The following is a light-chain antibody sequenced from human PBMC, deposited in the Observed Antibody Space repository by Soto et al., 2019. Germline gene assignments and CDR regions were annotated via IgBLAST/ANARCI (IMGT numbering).Light chain of an antibody. CDR3: QQRSNWPRT. Sequence: ELVLTQSPGTLSLSPGERATHSSSATQSVSNNYLAWYQQKPGQAPRLLIYGASNRAAGIPDRFSGSGSGTDFTLTISSREPEDFAVDYCQQRSNWPRTFGQGTKVDI. V-gene: IGKV3D-20*02. CDR2: GAS. CDR1: QSVSNNY. J-gene: IGKJ1*01.